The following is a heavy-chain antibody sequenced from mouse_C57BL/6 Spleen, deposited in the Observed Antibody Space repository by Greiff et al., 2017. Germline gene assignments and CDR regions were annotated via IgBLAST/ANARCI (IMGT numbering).Heavy chain of an antibody. CDR3: ARSLYYRYYAMDY. V-gene: IGHV1-55*01. D-gene: IGHD1-1*01. CDR2: IYPGSGST. Sequence: VQLQQPGAELVKPGASVKMSCKASGYTFTSYWITWVKQRPGQGLEWIGDIYPGSGSTNYNEKFKSKATLTVDTSSSTAYMQLSSLTSEDSAVYYCARSLYYRYYAMDYWGQGTSVTVSS. CDR1: GYTFTSYW. J-gene: IGHJ4*01.